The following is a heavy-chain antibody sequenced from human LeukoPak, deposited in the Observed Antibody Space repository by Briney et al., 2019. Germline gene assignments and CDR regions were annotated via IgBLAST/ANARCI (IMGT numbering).Heavy chain of an antibody. J-gene: IGHJ4*02. CDR3: AKGTKDYGSGSHNFDF. CDR1: GGSISSYY. D-gene: IGHD3-10*01. V-gene: IGHV4-59*08. Sequence: SETLSLTCTVSGGSISSYYWSWIRQPPGKGLEWIGYIYYSGSTNYNPSLKSRVTISVDTSKNQFSLKLSSVTAADTAVYYCAKGTKDYGSGSHNFDFWGQGILVTVSS. CDR2: IYYSGST.